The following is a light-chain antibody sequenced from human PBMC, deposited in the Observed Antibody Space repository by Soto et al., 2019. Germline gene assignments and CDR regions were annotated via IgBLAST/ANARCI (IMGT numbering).Light chain of an antibody. Sequence: QSVLTQPASVSGSPGQSITISCTGTSSDVGGYNFVSWYQHHPGKAPKLLIYDVSNRPSGVSDRFSGSKSGNTASLTISGLQAEDEADYYCSSKTSSSAYVVFGGGTQLTVL. V-gene: IGLV2-14*01. CDR1: SSDVGGYNF. CDR2: DVS. J-gene: IGLJ2*01. CDR3: SSKTSSSAYVV.